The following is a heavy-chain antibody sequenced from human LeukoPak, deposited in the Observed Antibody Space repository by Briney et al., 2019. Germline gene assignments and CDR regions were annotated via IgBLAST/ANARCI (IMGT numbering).Heavy chain of an antibody. CDR1: GFTFSTYV. D-gene: IGHD3-16*01. CDR2: IKQDGSEK. CDR3: ARDLGLPNYYYYMDV. J-gene: IGHJ6*03. Sequence: GGSLRLSCAASGFTFSTYVMSWVRQAPGKGLEWVANIKQDGSEKYYVDSVKGRFTISRDNAKNSLYLQMNSLRAEDTAVYYCARDLGLPNYYYYMDVWGKGTTVTVSS. V-gene: IGHV3-7*01.